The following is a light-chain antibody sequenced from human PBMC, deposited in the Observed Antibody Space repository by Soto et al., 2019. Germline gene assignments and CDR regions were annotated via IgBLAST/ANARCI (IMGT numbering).Light chain of an antibody. J-gene: IGLJ3*02. V-gene: IGLV1-44*01. CDR3: AAWDDSLNALV. Sequence: QSVLTQPPSASGTPGQRVTISCFGSSSNIGSNTVNWYQQLPGTAPKLLIYSNNQRPSGVPDRFSGSKSGTSASLAISGLQSEDEADYYCAAWDDSLNALVFGGGTQLTVL. CDR2: SNN. CDR1: SSNIGSNT.